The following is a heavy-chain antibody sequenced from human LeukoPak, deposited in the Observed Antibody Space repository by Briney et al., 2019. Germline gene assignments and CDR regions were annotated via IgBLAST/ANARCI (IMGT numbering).Heavy chain of an antibody. V-gene: IGHV1-46*01. D-gene: IGHD6-19*01. J-gene: IGHJ4*02. Sequence: ASVKVSCKASGYTFTSYDINWVRQAPGQGLEWMGIINPSGGSTSYAQKFQGRVTMTRDTSTSTVYMELSSLRSEDTAVYYCARDTPNSSGWYTFDYWGQGTLVTVSS. CDR1: GYTFTSYD. CDR3: ARDTPNSSGWYTFDY. CDR2: INPSGGST.